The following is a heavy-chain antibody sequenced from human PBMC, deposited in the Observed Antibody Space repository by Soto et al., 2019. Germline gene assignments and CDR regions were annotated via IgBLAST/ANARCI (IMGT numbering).Heavy chain of an antibody. Sequence: PSETLSLTCAVYGGSFSGYYWSWIRQPPGKGLEWIGEINHSGSTNYNPSLKSRVTISVDTSKNQFSLKLSSVTAADTAVYYCARGARWGCSSTSCYTGWFDPWAQGTLVTVSS. CDR2: INHSGST. CDR1: GGSFSGYY. D-gene: IGHD2-2*02. V-gene: IGHV4-34*01. J-gene: IGHJ5*02. CDR3: ARGARWGCSSTSCYTGWFDP.